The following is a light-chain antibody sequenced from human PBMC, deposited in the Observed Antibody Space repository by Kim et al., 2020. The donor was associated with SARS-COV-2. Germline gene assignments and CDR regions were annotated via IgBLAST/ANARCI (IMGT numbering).Light chain of an antibody. CDR1: QSISDW. J-gene: IGKJ4*01. CDR3: QQFDT. V-gene: IGKV1-5*03. Sequence: DIRMTQSPSTLSASVGDRVTITCRASQSISDWLAWYQQKPGKAPKLLIYKTSYLESGVPSRFSGSGSGTEFTLTISSLQPDDFATYYCQQFDTFGGGTKVDIK. CDR2: KTS.